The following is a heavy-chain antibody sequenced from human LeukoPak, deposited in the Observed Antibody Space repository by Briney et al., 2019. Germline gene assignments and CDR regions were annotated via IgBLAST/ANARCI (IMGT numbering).Heavy chain of an antibody. V-gene: IGHV3-21*04. Sequence: GGSLRLSCAASGFTFSSYSMNWVRQAPGKGLEWVSSISSSSSHIYYADSVKGRFTISRDNAKNSLYLQMNSLRAEDTAVYYCASTHLGYCSSASCQNDYWGQGTLVTVSS. CDR1: GFTFSSYS. D-gene: IGHD2-2*01. CDR2: ISSSSSHI. J-gene: IGHJ4*02. CDR3: ASTHLGYCSSASCQNDY.